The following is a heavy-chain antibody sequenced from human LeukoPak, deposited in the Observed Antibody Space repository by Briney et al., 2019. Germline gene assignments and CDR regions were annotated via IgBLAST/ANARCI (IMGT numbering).Heavy chain of an antibody. V-gene: IGHV3-49*04. CDR2: IRSKAYGGTT. CDR3: TRDFRYFDWSEGLDY. Sequence: PGGSLRLSCTASGFTSGDYAMSWVRQAPGKGLEWVGFIRSKAYGGTTEYAASVKGRFTISRDDSKSIAYLQMNSLKTEDTAVYYCTRDFRYFDWSEGLDYWGQGTLVTVSS. J-gene: IGHJ4*02. CDR1: GFTSGDYA. D-gene: IGHD3-9*01.